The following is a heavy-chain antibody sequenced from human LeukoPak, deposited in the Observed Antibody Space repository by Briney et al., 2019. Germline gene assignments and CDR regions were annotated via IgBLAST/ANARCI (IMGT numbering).Heavy chain of an antibody. CDR2: IYYSGST. CDR1: GGSVSSCSYY. D-gene: IGHD4-17*01. V-gene: IGHV4-61*01. Sequence: SETLSLTCTVSGGSVSSCSYYWSWIRQPPGKGLEWIGYIYYSGSTNYNPSLKSRVTISVDTSKNQFSLKLSSVTAADTAVYYCARDHGDYADYWGQGTLVTVSS. J-gene: IGHJ4*02. CDR3: ARDHGDYADY.